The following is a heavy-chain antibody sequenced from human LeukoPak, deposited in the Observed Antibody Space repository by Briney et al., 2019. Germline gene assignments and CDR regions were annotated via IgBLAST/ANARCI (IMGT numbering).Heavy chain of an antibody. CDR3: AKDDVGVLNLIDN. D-gene: IGHD4/OR15-4a*01. V-gene: IGHV3-23*01. J-gene: IGHJ4*02. Sequence: GGSLRLSCAASGFTFSNYAMSWVRQSPGKGLEWVSAISASDYGTFYADSVRGRYTISRDNSKDTLYLHMNSLRVEGTAVYYCAKDDVGVLNLIDNWGQGTLVTVSS. CDR1: GFTFSNYA. CDR2: ISASDYGT.